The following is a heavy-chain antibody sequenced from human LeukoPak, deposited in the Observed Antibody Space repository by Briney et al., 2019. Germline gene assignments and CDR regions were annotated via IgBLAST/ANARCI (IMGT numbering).Heavy chain of an antibody. CDR2: IFFIGSP. CDR3: ARDYSWNNKIPYGMDV. V-gene: IGHV4-4*07. CDR1: GDSVSGSY. D-gene: IGHD1/OR15-1a*01. Sequence: PSETLSLTCSVSGDSVSGSYWTWIRQPAGKGLELIGHIFFIGSPNYNPSLRSRVTMSLDTSKNQFSLKLSSVTAADTAVYYCARDYSWNNKIPYGMDVWGQGTTVIVSS. J-gene: IGHJ6*02.